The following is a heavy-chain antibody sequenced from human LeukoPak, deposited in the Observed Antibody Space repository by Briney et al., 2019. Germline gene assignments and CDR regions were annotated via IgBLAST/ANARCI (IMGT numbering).Heavy chain of an antibody. D-gene: IGHD3-10*01. J-gene: IGHJ6*03. CDR2: ISAYNGDT. Sequence: ASVKVSCKASGYTFTSYGISWVRQAPGQGLEWMGWISAYNGDTNYAQKLQGRVTMTTDTSTSTAYMELRSLRSDDTAVYYCARDLHRVVVRGVPHYYYYMDVWGKGTTVTISS. V-gene: IGHV1-18*01. CDR1: GYTFTSYG. CDR3: ARDLHRVVVRGVPHYYYYMDV.